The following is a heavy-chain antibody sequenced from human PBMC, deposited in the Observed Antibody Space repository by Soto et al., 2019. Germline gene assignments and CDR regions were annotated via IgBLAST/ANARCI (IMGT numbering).Heavy chain of an antibody. CDR3: TRHYCSSTSCDPDV. J-gene: IGHJ6*02. CDR1: GFTFSGSA. Sequence: GGSLRLSCAASGFTFSGSAIHWVRQASGKGLEWVGRIRSKANSYATAYAASVKGRFTISRDDSKNTAYLQMNSLKTEDTAVYYCTRHYCSSTSCDPDVWGQGTTVTVSS. CDR2: IRSKANSYAT. D-gene: IGHD2-2*01. V-gene: IGHV3-73*01.